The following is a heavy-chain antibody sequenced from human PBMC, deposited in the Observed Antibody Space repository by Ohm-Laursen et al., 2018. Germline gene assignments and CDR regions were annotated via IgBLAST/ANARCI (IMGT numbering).Heavy chain of an antibody. Sequence: SVKVSCKASGGTFSSYAISWVRQAPGQGLEWMGGIIPIFGTANYAQKFQGRVTITADTSTSTAYMELRSLRSDDTAVYYCARSIYDSSAPLFGYWGQGTLVTVSS. J-gene: IGHJ4*02. V-gene: IGHV1-69*06. CDR3: ARSIYDSSAPLFGY. D-gene: IGHD3-22*01. CDR1: GGTFSSYA. CDR2: IIPIFGTA.